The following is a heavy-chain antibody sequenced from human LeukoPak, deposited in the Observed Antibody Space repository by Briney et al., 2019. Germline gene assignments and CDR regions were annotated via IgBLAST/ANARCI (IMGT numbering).Heavy chain of an antibody. D-gene: IGHD5-18*01. CDR3: GVDTAVATGRGKGS. CDR1: GFTVSSNY. V-gene: IGHV3-7*01. CDR2: IKQDGSEK. Sequence: PGGSLRLSCAASGFTVSSNYMSWVRQAPGKGLEWVANIKQDGSEKYYVDSVKGRFTISRDNAKNSLYLQMNSLRTEDTAVYYCGVDTAVATGRGKGSWGQGTLVIVSS. J-gene: IGHJ5*02.